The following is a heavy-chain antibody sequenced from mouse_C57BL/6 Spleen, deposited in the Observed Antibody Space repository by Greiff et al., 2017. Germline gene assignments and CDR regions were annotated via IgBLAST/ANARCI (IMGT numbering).Heavy chain of an antibody. CDR2: IYPGDGDT. V-gene: IGHV1-82*01. CDR1: GYAFSSSW. J-gene: IGHJ4*01. D-gene: IGHD3-2*02. CDR3: ARGSSGDHYAMDY. Sequence: QVQLKESGPELVKPGASVKISCKASGYAFSSSWMNWVKQRPGKGLEWIGRIYPGDGDTNYNGKFKGKATLTADKSSSTAYMQLSSLTAEDSAVYFCARGSSGDHYAMDYWGQGTSVTVSS.